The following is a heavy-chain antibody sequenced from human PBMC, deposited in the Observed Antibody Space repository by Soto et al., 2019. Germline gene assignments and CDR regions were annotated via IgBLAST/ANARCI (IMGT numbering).Heavy chain of an antibody. J-gene: IGHJ5*02. D-gene: IGHD4-17*01. CDR1: GGSVSSGSYY. Sequence: KSSETLSLTCTVSGGSVSSGSYYWSWIRQPPGKGLEWIGYIYYSGSTNYNPSLKSRVTISVDTSKNQLSLKLSSVTAADTAVYYCARDGGDYAWGQGTLVTVSS. V-gene: IGHV4-61*01. CDR3: ARDGGDYA. CDR2: IYYSGST.